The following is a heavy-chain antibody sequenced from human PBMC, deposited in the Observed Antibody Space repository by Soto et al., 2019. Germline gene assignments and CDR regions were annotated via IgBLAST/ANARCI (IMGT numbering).Heavy chain of an antibody. J-gene: IGHJ6*02. Sequence: QVQLVQSGAEVKMPGASVKVSCKASGGTFSSYAISWVRQAPGQGLEWMGGIIPIFGTANYAQKFQGRVTITADESTSTAYMELSSLRSEDTAVYYGATPPVLRFLEGGMDVWGQGTTVTVSS. V-gene: IGHV1-69*01. D-gene: IGHD3-3*01. CDR1: GGTFSSYA. CDR3: ATPPVLRFLEGGMDV. CDR2: IIPIFGTA.